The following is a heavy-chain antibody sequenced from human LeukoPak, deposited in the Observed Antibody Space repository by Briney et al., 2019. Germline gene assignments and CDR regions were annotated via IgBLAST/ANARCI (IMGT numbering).Heavy chain of an antibody. D-gene: IGHD4/OR15-4a*01. CDR3: AKDRGYGEHEPFES. CDR1: GFTFSDYA. CDR2: SAHDEVGK. V-gene: IGHV3-30*18. Sequence: PGVSLRLSCVGSGFTFSDYAIHWVRQAPGKGLEWVAVSAHDEVGKQFADSVKGRFTLSRDNSRDSVHLQMNRLRDEDTAVYYCAKDRGYGEHEPFESWGQGSLVTVSS. J-gene: IGHJ4*02.